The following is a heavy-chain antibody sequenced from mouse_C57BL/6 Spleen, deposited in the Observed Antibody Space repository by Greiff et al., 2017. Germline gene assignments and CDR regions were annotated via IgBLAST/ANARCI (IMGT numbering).Heavy chain of an antibody. Sequence: EVKVVESGGDLVKPGGSLKLSCAASGFTFSSYGMSWVRQTPDKRLEWVATISSGGSYTYYPDSVKGRFTISRDNAKNTLYLQMSSLKSEDTAMYYCARQPIYGNYLAYWGQGTLVTVSA. CDR2: ISSGGSYT. D-gene: IGHD2-1*01. V-gene: IGHV5-6*01. CDR3: ARQPIYGNYLAY. CDR1: GFTFSSYG. J-gene: IGHJ3*01.